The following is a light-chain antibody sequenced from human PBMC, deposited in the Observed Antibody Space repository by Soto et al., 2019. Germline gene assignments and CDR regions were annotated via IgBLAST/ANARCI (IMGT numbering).Light chain of an antibody. J-gene: IGKJ1*01. CDR1: QSVNSRY. V-gene: IGKV3-20*01. CDR3: QQYGNSRWT. Sequence: EFMFTQSPGTLSLSPGERATLSCRASQSVNSRYLAWYQQKPGQAPRLFISGASTRATGIPDRFSGSGSGTDFTLTISRLEPEDFAVYYCQQYGNSRWTFGQGTKVDIK. CDR2: GAS.